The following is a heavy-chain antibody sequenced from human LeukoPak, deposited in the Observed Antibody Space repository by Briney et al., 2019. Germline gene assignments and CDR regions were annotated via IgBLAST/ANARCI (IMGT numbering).Heavy chain of an antibody. D-gene: IGHD3-10*01. CDR1: GYTFTGYY. CDR2: INPNSGGT. Sequence: ASAKVSCKASGYTFTGYYMHWVRQAPGQGLEWMGWINPNSGGTNYAQKFQGRVTMTRDTSISTAYMKLSRLRSDDTAVYYCARERYYSSGNYNNRIDYWGQGTLVTVSS. J-gene: IGHJ4*02. V-gene: IGHV1-2*02. CDR3: ARERYYSSGNYNNRIDY.